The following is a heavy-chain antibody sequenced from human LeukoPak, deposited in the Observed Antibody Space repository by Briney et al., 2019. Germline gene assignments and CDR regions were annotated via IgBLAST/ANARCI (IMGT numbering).Heavy chain of an antibody. Sequence: SETLSLTCTVSGGSISSGGYYWSWIRQPPGKGPEWIGYIYHSGSTYYNPSLKSRVTISVDRSKNQFSLKLSSVTAADTAVYYCAREESSTPTGAGPLGYWGQGTLVTVSS. D-gene: IGHD3-16*01. CDR1: GGSISSGGYY. CDR3: AREESSTPTGAGPLGY. CDR2: IYHSGST. J-gene: IGHJ4*02. V-gene: IGHV4-30-2*01.